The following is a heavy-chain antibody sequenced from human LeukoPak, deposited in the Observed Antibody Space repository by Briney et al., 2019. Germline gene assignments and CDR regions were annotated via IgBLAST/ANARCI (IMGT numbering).Heavy chain of an antibody. J-gene: IGHJ3*02. CDR2: LNHDGSAK. CDR3: AQGHTSSMDGVFDI. V-gene: IGHV3-7*02. CDR1: GFSFSTYW. D-gene: IGHD6-13*01. Sequence: GGSERLSCAASGFSFSTYWMSWVRQAPGKGLEWVANLNHDGSAKYFVDSMKGRFTISRDNAQNSLYLQMSSLRGDDTAVYYCAQGHTSSMDGVFDIWGQGTLVTVSS.